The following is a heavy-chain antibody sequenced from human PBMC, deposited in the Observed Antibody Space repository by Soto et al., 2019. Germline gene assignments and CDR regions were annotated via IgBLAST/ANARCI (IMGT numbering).Heavy chain of an antibody. CDR3: AKDTHRGELQLDNWFDP. Sequence: GGSLRLSCAASGFTFSSYAMSWVRQAPGKGLEWVSAISGSGGSTYYADSVKGRFTISRDNSKNTLYLQMNSLRAEDTAVYYCAKDTHRGELQLDNWFDPWGQGTLVTVSS. D-gene: IGHD4-4*01. J-gene: IGHJ5*02. V-gene: IGHV3-23*01. CDR2: ISGSGGST. CDR1: GFTFSSYA.